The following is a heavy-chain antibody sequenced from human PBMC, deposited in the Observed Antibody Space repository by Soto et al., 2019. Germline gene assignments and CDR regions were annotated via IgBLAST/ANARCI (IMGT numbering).Heavy chain of an antibody. J-gene: IGHJ5*02. CDR1: GYTFTSYY. V-gene: IGHV1-46*01. D-gene: IGHD3-3*01. CDR3: ARGRRVLRFLEWLPT. Sequence: ASVKVSCKASGYTFTSYYMHWVRQAPGQGLEWMGIINPSGGSTSYAQKFQGRVTMTRNTSISTAYMELSSLRSEDTAVYYCARGRRVLRFLEWLPTWGQGTLVPVSS. CDR2: INPSGGST.